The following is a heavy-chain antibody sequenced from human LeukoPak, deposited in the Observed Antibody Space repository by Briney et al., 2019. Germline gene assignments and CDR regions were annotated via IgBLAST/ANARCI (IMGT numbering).Heavy chain of an antibody. D-gene: IGHD3-10*01. V-gene: IGHV4-59*01. CDR3: ARQDGSGQRVADAFDI. CDR1: GGSISSYY. CDR2: IYYSRST. Sequence: SETLSLTCTVSGGSISSYYWSWIRQPPGKGLEWIGYIYYSRSTNYNPSLKSRVTISVDTSKNQFSLKLSSVTAADTAVYYCARQDGSGQRVADAFDIWGQGTMVTVSS. J-gene: IGHJ3*02.